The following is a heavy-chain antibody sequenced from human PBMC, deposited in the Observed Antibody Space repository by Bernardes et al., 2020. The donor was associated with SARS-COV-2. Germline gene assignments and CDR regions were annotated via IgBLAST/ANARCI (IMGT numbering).Heavy chain of an antibody. CDR3: AREGLERRTAFDI. CDR1: GFSISNYV. Sequence: GGSLRLSCAASGFSISNYVMHWVRQAPGKGLEYISGINYGGTTTYYADSVKGRFTISRDNSKNMVFLQMDSLRAEDMSVYYCAREGLERRTAFDIWGQGTMVTVSS. CDR2: INYGGTTT. D-gene: IGHD1-1*01. J-gene: IGHJ3*02. V-gene: IGHV3-64*02.